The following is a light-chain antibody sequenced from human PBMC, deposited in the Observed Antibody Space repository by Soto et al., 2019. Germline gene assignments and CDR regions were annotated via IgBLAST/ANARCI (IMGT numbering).Light chain of an antibody. CDR3: QSYDRSLSGSRV. CDR2: DNT. V-gene: IGLV1-40*01. Sequence: QSVLPQPPSVSGAPGQMVTISCTGSSSNIGAGYDVHWYQQLPGTAPKLLIYDNTNRPSGVPDRFSGSKSGTSASLAITGLQAEDEADYYCQSYDRSLSGSRVFGTGTKVTVL. CDR1: SSNIGAGYD. J-gene: IGLJ1*01.